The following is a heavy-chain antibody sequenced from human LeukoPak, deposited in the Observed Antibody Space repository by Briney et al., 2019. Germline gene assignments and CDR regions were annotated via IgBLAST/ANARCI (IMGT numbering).Heavy chain of an antibody. J-gene: IGHJ4*02. CDR2: ISSSGSTI. V-gene: IGHV3-48*03. Sequence: PGGSLRLSCAASGFTFSSYEMNWVRQAPGKGLEWVSYISSSGSTIYYADSVKGRFTISRDNAKNSLYLQMNSLRAEDTAVYYCARRPPLGAAGFDYWGQGTLVTVSS. CDR1: GFTFSSYE. CDR3: ARRPPLGAAGFDY. D-gene: IGHD6-13*01.